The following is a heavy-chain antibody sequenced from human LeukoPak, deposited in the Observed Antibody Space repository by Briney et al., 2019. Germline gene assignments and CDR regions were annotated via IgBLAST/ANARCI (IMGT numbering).Heavy chain of an antibody. D-gene: IGHD3-22*01. V-gene: IGHV3-53*05. CDR3: ARNYDSSGYRFDY. J-gene: IGHJ4*02. Sequence: GGSLRLSCAASGFTVSSNYMTWVRQAPGKGLEWVSVIYTDGGTYYADSVKGRFTISRDNSKNTLYLQMNSLRAEDTAVYYCARNYDSSGYRFDYWGQGTLVTVSS. CDR2: IYTDGGT. CDR1: GFTVSSNY.